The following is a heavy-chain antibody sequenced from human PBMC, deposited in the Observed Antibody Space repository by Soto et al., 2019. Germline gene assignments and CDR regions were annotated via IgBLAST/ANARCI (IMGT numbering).Heavy chain of an antibody. V-gene: IGHV3-23*01. CDR2: ISGSGVST. J-gene: IGHJ1*01. CDR1: GFTFSTYT. D-gene: IGHD6-13*01. CDR3: AKDPRAAAAHVHFQH. Sequence: PGGSLRLSCAASGFTFSTYTMAWVRQAPGKGLEWVSTISGSGVSTYYADSVKGRFTISRDNSRDTVNLQMNSLRADDTAVYYCAKDPRAAAAHVHFQHWGQGTLVTVSS.